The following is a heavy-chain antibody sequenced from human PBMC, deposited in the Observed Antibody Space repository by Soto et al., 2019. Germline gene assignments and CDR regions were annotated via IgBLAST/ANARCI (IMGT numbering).Heavy chain of an antibody. Sequence: SETLSLTCTVSGGSISSGGYYWSWIRQHPGKGLEWIGYIYYSGSTYYNPSLKSRVTISVDTSKNQFSLKLSSVTAADTAVYYCARDGEAGSRGFDPWGQGTLVTVSS. CDR2: IYYSGST. V-gene: IGHV4-31*03. CDR1: GGSISSGGYY. D-gene: IGHD3-22*01. J-gene: IGHJ5*02. CDR3: ARDGEAGSRGFDP.